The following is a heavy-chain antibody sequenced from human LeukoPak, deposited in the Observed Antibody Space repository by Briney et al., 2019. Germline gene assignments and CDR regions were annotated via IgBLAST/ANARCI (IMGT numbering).Heavy chain of an antibody. V-gene: IGHV1-2*02. D-gene: IGHD6-13*01. CDR2: INPNSGGT. J-gene: IGHJ4*02. Sequence: ASVKVSCKASGYTFTGYYMHWVRQAPGQGLEWMGWINPNSGGTNYAQKFQGRVTMTRDTSISTAYMELGRLRSDDTAVYYCARDQSLAAAGTVDYWGQGTLVTVSS. CDR1: GYTFTGYY. CDR3: ARDQSLAAAGTVDY.